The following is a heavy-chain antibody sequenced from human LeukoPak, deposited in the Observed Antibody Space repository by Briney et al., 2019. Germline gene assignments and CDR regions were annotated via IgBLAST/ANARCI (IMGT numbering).Heavy chain of an antibody. J-gene: IGHJ4*02. V-gene: IGHV3-23*01. D-gene: IGHD2-15*01. Sequence: GGSLRLSCAASGFTFSSYAMSWVRQAPGEGLEWVSAISGSGDNTYYADSVKGRFTISRDNSKNTLFLQVNSLRAEDTAVYYCAKDEVLSQYCSGGNCSPFDYWGQGTLVTVSS. CDR1: GFTFSSYA. CDR3: AKDEVLSQYCSGGNCSPFDY. CDR2: ISGSGDNT.